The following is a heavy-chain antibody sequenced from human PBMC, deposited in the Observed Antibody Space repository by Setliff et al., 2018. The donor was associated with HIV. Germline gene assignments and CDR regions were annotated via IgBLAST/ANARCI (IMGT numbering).Heavy chain of an antibody. CDR1: GYGFSTYA. CDR2: ISAYNGNT. Sequence: ASVKVSCKASGYGFSTYAIIWVRQAPGRGPERMGWISAYNGNTNYAQTLQGRVTMTTDTSTSTAYMELRSLRSDDTAVYYCARERRGFDYWGQGTLVTVSS. V-gene: IGHV1-18*01. CDR3: ARERRGFDY. J-gene: IGHJ4*02.